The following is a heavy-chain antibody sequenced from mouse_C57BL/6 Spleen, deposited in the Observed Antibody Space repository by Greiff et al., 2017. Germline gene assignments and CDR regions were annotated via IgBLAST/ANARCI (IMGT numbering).Heavy chain of an antibody. J-gene: IGHJ2*01. D-gene: IGHD1-1*01. CDR3: ARSESLITTVDY. CDR2: INPGSGGT. Sequence: VQLQQSGAELVRPGTSVKVSCKASGYAFTNYLIEWVKQRPGQGLEWIGVINPGSGGTNYNEKFKGKATLTADKSSSTAYMQLSSLTSEDSAVYFCARSESLITTVDYWGQGTTLTVSS. V-gene: IGHV1-54*01. CDR1: GYAFTNYL.